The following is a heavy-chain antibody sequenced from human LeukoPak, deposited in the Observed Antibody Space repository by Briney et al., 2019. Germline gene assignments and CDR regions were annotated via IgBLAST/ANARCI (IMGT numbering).Heavy chain of an antibody. CDR3: ARGRVTMVRARGAFDI. D-gene: IGHD3-10*01. V-gene: IGHV1-2*02. CDR1: GYTFTGYY. J-gene: IGHJ3*02. Sequence: ASVKVSCKASGYTFTGYYMHWVRQAPGQGLAWMGWINPNSGGTNYAQKFQGRVTMTRDTSISTAYMELSRLRSDDTAVYYCARGRVTMVRARGAFDIWGQGTMVTVSS. CDR2: INPNSGGT.